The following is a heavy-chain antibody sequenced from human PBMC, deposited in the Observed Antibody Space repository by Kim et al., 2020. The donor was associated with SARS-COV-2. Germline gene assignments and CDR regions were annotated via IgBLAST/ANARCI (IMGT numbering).Heavy chain of an antibody. D-gene: IGHD7-27*01. V-gene: IGHV3-23*01. CDR2: ISGTGGNT. Sequence: GGSLRLSCAASGFTFNNYAMSWVRQAPGKGLEWVSTISGTGGNTYYTDSVKGRFTISRDRNTLYLQMNSLRADDTAVYYCAKGVLSSWGFFDYWGQGTLV. CDR1: GFTFNNYA. CDR3: AKGVLSSWGFFDY. J-gene: IGHJ4*02.